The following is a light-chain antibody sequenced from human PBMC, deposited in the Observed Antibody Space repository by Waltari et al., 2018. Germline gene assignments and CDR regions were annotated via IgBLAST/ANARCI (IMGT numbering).Light chain of an antibody. CDR1: QSVRNY. J-gene: IGKJ2*01. Sequence: EIVLTQSPATLSLSPGERATLSYRASQSVRNYLAWYRQKPGQTPRLLIYDASERAPGIPARFSGSGSGTDFTLTISSLEPDDFAVYYCQHRHNWPPTFTFGQGTKLEVK. V-gene: IGKV3-11*01. CDR3: QHRHNWPPTFT. CDR2: DAS.